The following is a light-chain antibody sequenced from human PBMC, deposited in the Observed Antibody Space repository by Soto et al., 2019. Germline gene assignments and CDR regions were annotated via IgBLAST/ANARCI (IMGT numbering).Light chain of an antibody. Sequence: QSALTQPPSVSGSPGQSVTISCTGTSTDFVGYNRVSWYQQPPGTAPKLMIYEVSKRPSGVPDRFSGSKSGNTASLTISGLQAADEADYFCSPYTSSSTYVFGTGTKVTVL. CDR3: SPYTSSSTYV. J-gene: IGLJ1*01. CDR1: STDFVGYNR. CDR2: EVS. V-gene: IGLV2-18*02.